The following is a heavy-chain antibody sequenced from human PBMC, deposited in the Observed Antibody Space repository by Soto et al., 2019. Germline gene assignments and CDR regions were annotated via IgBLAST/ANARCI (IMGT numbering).Heavy chain of an antibody. CDR1: GFTFTSSA. CDR2: IVVGSGNT. Sequence: SVKVSCKASGFTFTSSAVQWVRQARGQRLEWIGWIVVGSGNTNYAQKFQERVTITRDMSTSTAYMELSSLRSEDTAVYYCAAGYYYDSSGYYPPHFDYWGQGTLVTVSS. V-gene: IGHV1-58*01. CDR3: AAGYYYDSSGYYPPHFDY. J-gene: IGHJ4*02. D-gene: IGHD3-22*01.